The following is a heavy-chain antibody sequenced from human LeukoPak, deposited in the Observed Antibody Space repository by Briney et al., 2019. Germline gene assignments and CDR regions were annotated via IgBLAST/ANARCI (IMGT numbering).Heavy chain of an antibody. CDR3: ARDYDILTGFDY. CDR1: GYTLSNYD. D-gene: IGHD3-9*01. J-gene: IGHJ4*02. V-gene: IGHV1-18*01. Sequence: ASVKVSCKASGYTLSNYDISWVRQAPGQGLEWMGWISVYNGNTNYAQKFQGRVTMTTDTSTSTAYMELRSLRSDDTAVYYCARDYDILTGFDYWGQGTLVTVSS. CDR2: ISVYNGNT.